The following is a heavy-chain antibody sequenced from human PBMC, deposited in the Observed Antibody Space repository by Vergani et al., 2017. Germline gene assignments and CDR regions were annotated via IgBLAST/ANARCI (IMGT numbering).Heavy chain of an antibody. V-gene: IGHV3-30*02. CDR3: AKDPSDSSGYYWRYYYYGMDV. Sequence: QVQLVESGGGVVQPGGSLRLSCAASGFTFSSYGMHWVRQAPGKGLEWVAFIRYDGSNKYYADSVKGRFTISRDNSKNTMYLQMNSLGAEDTAVYYCAKDPSDSSGYYWRYYYYGMDVWDQGTTVTVSS. CDR2: IRYDGSNK. D-gene: IGHD3-22*01. CDR1: GFTFSSYG. J-gene: IGHJ6*02.